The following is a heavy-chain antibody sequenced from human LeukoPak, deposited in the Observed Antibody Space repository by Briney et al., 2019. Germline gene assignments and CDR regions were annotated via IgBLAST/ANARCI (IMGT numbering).Heavy chain of an antibody. D-gene: IGHD6-19*01. V-gene: IGHV3-7*01. J-gene: IGHJ4*02. Sequence: GGSLGLSCAASGFTFSSSWMNWVRQAPGKGLEWVAMIKGDGSVKLYLDSVKGRFTISRDNAGNSLYLQMNSLRAEDTAVYYCARDSGWFKADYWGQGTLVTVSS. CDR1: GFTFSSSW. CDR3: ARDSGWFKADY. CDR2: IKGDGSVK.